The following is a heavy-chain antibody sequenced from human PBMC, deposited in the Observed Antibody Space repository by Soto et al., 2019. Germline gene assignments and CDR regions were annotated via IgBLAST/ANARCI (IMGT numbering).Heavy chain of an antibody. CDR1: DFTLSNAR. Sequence: EVQLVESGGGSVKPGGSLRLSCAVSDFTLSNARMNWVRQAPGKGLEWVGRIKSKVDGGTTDYAAPVKGRFTISRDDSKNMLFLQKNSLKSEDTAVYYCSTGGYPSGLDYWGQGTLVTVSS. CDR3: STGGYPSGLDY. D-gene: IGHD3-10*01. V-gene: IGHV3-15*07. CDR2: IKSKVDGGTT. J-gene: IGHJ4*02.